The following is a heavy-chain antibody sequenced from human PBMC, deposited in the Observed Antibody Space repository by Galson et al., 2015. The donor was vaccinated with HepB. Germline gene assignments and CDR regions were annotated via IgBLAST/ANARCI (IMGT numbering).Heavy chain of an antibody. CDR2: IYHSGST. J-gene: IGHJ4*02. V-gene: IGHV4-38-2*02. D-gene: IGHD3-16*02. Sequence: LSLTCAVSGYSISSGYYWGWIRQPPGKGLEWIGSIYHSGSTYYNPSLKSRVTISVDTSKNQFSLKLSSVTAADTAVYYCARDVGLRLGELSYADYWGQGTLVTVSS. CDR3: ARDVGLRLGELSYADY. CDR1: GYSISSGYY.